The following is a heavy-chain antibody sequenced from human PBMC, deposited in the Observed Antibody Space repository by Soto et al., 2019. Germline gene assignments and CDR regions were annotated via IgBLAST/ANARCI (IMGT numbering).Heavy chain of an antibody. Sequence: GGSLRLSCAASGFTFSSYAMSWVRQAPGKGLEWVSAISGSGGSTYYADSVKGRFTISRDNSNNTLYLQMNSLRAEDKAVYYCAKMTTVTNYYYYYMDVWGKGTTVTVSS. V-gene: IGHV3-23*01. D-gene: IGHD4-4*01. J-gene: IGHJ6*03. CDR2: ISGSGGST. CDR3: AKMTTVTNYYYYYMDV. CDR1: GFTFSSYA.